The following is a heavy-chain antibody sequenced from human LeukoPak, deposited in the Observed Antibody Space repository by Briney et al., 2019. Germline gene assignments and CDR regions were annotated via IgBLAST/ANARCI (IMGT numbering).Heavy chain of an antibody. D-gene: IGHD3-10*01. CDR1: GFAFSSYA. Sequence: GGSLRLSCAASGFAFSSYAMSWVRQAPGKGLEWVSAISGSGGSTYYADSVKGRFTISRDNSKNTLYLQMNSLRAEDTAVYYCARGPSSGYYMDVWGKGTTVTVSS. J-gene: IGHJ6*03. CDR3: ARGPSSGYYMDV. V-gene: IGHV3-23*01. CDR2: ISGSGGST.